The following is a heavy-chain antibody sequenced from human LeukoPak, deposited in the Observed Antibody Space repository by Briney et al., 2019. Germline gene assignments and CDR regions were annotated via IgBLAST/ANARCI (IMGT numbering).Heavy chain of an antibody. CDR2: IYYSGST. CDR1: GDSISSQY. D-gene: IGHD3-10*01. J-gene: IGHJ4*02. CDR3: ARLYYGSGGGY. Sequence: SETLSLTCTVSGDSISSQYWSWTRQPPGKGLEWIGYIYYSGSTNYNSSLKSRVTISVDTSKNQFSLKLTSVTAADTAVYYCARLYYGSGGGYWGQGTLVTVSS. V-gene: IGHV4-59*11.